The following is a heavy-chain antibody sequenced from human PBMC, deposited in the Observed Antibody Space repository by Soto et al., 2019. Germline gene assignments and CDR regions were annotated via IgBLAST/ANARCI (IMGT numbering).Heavy chain of an antibody. Sequence: QVQLVESGGGVVQPGRSLRLSCAASGFTFSSYGMHWVRQAPGKGLEWVAVISYDGSNKYYADSVKGRFTISRDNSKNTLYLQMTSLRAEDTAVYYCAKSAAAGTADYYGMDVWGQGTTVTVSS. J-gene: IGHJ6*02. CDR2: ISYDGSNK. CDR3: AKSAAAGTADYYGMDV. D-gene: IGHD6-13*01. CDR1: GFTFSSYG. V-gene: IGHV3-30*18.